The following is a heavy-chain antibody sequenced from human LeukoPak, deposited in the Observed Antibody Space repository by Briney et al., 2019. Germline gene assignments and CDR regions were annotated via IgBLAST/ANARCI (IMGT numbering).Heavy chain of an antibody. D-gene: IGHD3-22*01. J-gene: IGHJ1*01. CDR3: ASEGRYYDSSGYEYFQH. V-gene: IGHV4-61*02. CDR2: IYTSGST. Sequence: SETLSLTCTVSGGSISNGNYYLSWIRQPAGKGLEWIGRIYTSGSTTYYPSLKSRLTMSVDTSKNQFSLKLSSVAAADTAIYYCASEGRYYDSSGYEYFQHWGQGTLVTVSS. CDR1: GGSISNGNYY.